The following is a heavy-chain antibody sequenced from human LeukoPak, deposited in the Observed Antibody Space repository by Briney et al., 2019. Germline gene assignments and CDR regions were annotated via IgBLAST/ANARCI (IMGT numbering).Heavy chain of an antibody. Sequence: SETLSLTCTVSGGSISSHYWSWIRQPPGKGLEWIGYIYYSGSTNYNPSLKSRVTISVDTSKNQFSLKLSSVTAADTAVYYCARGYCSSTSCSYYFDYWGQGTLVTVSS. D-gene: IGHD2-2*01. CDR1: GGSISSHY. V-gene: IGHV4-59*11. J-gene: IGHJ4*02. CDR3: ARGYCSSTSCSYYFDY. CDR2: IYYSGST.